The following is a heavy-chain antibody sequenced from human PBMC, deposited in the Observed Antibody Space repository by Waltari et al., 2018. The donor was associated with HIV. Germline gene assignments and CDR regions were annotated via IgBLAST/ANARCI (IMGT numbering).Heavy chain of an antibody. J-gene: IGHJ4*02. Sequence: QVQLVQSRSEVKKPGASVRLACTASGYSFDQFAIQWERPAPGPRLEWVGRINPGKGYTGVSQNFQGKVTLTADTSATVVYMDLNGLKPGDDCVYYCAREGLMMTFGGIGEFDFWGRGTLVSVSS. V-gene: IGHV1-3*01. CDR1: GYSFDQFA. CDR3: AREGLMMTFGGIGEFDF. CDR2: INPGKGYT. D-gene: IGHD3-16*01.